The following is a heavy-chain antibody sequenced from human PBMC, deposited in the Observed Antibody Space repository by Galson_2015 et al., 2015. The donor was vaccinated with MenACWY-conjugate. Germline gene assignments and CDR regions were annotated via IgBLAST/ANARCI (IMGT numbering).Heavy chain of an antibody. CDR1: SGSIYSSDHW. CDR2: IHHSETT. Sequence: SETLSLTCIVSSGSIYSSDHWWGWIRQPPGKGLEWIASIHHSETTHYNPSLKSRVSISVDTSKNQFSLKLSSVSAADTAVYYCARLPRGINLILEGSWGQGILVTVSS. CDR3: ARLPRGINLILEGS. J-gene: IGHJ5*02. V-gene: IGHV4-39*01. D-gene: IGHD3-22*01.